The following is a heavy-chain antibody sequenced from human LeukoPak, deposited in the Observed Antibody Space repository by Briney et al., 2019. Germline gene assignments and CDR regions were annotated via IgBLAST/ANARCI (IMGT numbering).Heavy chain of an antibody. D-gene: IGHD3-10*01. Sequence: PSETLSLTCSVSGGSISTYYWNWFRQPPGKGLEWIGHRHDSGSSNYNPSLKSRVTILIDTSKNQFSLKLNSVTAADTADYYCARAPVVRGVFGWFDFWGQGVLVTVSS. CDR3: ARAPVVRGVFGWFDF. V-gene: IGHV4-59*01. J-gene: IGHJ5*01. CDR2: RHDSGSS. CDR1: GGSISTYY.